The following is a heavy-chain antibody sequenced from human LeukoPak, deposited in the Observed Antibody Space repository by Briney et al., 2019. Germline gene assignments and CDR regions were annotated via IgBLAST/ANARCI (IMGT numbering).Heavy chain of an antibody. CDR3: ARGARIAVAGTVH. Sequence: ASVKVSCKASAGTFSSYAISWVRQAPGQGLERMGRIIPIFGTANYAQKFQGRVTITTDESTSTAYMELSSLRSEGTAVYYCARGARIAVAGTVHWGQGTLVTVSS. CDR2: IIPIFGTA. CDR1: AGTFSSYA. V-gene: IGHV1-69*05. D-gene: IGHD6-19*01. J-gene: IGHJ4*02.